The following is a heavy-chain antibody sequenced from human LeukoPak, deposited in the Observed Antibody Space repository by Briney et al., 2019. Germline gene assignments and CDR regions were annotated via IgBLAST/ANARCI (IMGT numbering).Heavy chain of an antibody. J-gene: IGHJ2*01. V-gene: IGHV1-2*02. CDR1: GYTFTGYY. Sequence: ASVKVSCKASGYTFTGYYMHWVRQAPGQGLEWMECINPNSGGTNYAQKFQGRVTMTRDTSISTAYMELSRLRSDDTAVYYCARSYGSGVDWYFDLWGRGTLVTVSS. CDR2: INPNSGGT. CDR3: ARSYGSGVDWYFDL. D-gene: IGHD3-10*01.